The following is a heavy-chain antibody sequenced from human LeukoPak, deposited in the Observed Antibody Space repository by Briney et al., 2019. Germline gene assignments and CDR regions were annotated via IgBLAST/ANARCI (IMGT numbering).Heavy chain of an antibody. CDR1: GYTFTGYY. J-gene: IGHJ4*02. CDR3: AGVAVAGKEGHFDY. V-gene: IGHV1-2*02. Sequence: GASVKVSCKASGYTFTGYYMHWVRQAPGQGLEWMGWINPNSGGTNYAQKFQGRVTMTRDTSISTAYMELSRLRSDDTALYYCAGVAVAGKEGHFDYWGQGTLVTVSS. D-gene: IGHD6-19*01. CDR2: INPNSGGT.